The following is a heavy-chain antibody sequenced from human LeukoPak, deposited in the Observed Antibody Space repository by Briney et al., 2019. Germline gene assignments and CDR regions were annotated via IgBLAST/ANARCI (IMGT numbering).Heavy chain of an antibody. CDR1: GGSISTYY. J-gene: IGHJ4*02. D-gene: IGHD2/OR15-2a*01. Sequence: SETLSLTCTVSGGSISTYYWSWSRQPPGKGLEWIGYIYYSGSTNYNPSLKSRVTISVDTSKNQFSLKLSSVTAADTAVYYCARGATSLSYFDSRGQGTLVTFSS. V-gene: IGHV4-59*01. CDR3: ARGATSLSYFDS. CDR2: IYYSGST.